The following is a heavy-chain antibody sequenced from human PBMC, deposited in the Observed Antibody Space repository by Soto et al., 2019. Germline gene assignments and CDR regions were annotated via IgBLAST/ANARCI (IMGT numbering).Heavy chain of an antibody. D-gene: IGHD3-9*01. Sequence: QVQLQESGPGLVKPSQTLSLTCTVSGGSISSGDYYWSWIRQPPGKGLEWIGYIYYSGSTYYNPSLKSRVTISVDTSKNQFSLKLSSVTAADTAVYYCARYYDILTGYPYGMDVWGQGTTVTVSS. J-gene: IGHJ6*02. CDR3: ARYYDILTGYPYGMDV. CDR2: IYYSGST. V-gene: IGHV4-30-4*01. CDR1: GGSISSGDYY.